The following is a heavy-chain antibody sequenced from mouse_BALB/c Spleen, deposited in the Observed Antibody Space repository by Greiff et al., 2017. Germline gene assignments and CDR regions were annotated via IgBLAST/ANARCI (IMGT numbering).Heavy chain of an antibody. CDR2: ISDGGSYT. D-gene: IGHD1-1*01. V-gene: IGHV5-4*02. CDR1: GFTFSDYY. CDR3: ARFYYGSSLYAMDY. Sequence: EVKLVESGGGLVKPGGSLKLSCAASGFTFSDYYMYWVRQTPEKRLEWVATISDGGSYTYYPDSVKGRFTISRDNAKNNLYLQMSSLKSEDTAMYYCARFYYGSSLYAMDYWGQGTSVTVSS. J-gene: IGHJ4*01.